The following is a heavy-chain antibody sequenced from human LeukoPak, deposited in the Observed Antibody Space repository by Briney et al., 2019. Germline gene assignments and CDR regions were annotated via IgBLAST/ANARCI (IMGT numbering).Heavy chain of an antibody. V-gene: IGHV4-34*01. CDR2: INDSGST. CDR1: GGSFSGYY. Sequence: SETLSLTCVVYGGSFSGYYWSWIRQPPGKGLEWIGEINDSGSTNYNPSLKSRVTISVDTSKNHFSLKLSSVTAADTAVYYCARGRVGVVVAAATGPWFDPWGRGTLVTVSS. J-gene: IGHJ5*02. D-gene: IGHD2-15*01. CDR3: ARGRVGVVVAAATGPWFDP.